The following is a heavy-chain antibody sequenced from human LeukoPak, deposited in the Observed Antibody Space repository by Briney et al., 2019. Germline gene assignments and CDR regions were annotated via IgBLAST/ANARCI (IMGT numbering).Heavy chain of an antibody. J-gene: IGHJ4*02. CDR1: GGSISSYH. CDR3: ARETYYYDSSGPLDY. V-gene: IGHV4-59*01. Sequence: SETLSLTCTVSGGSISSYHWSWIRQPPGKGLEWIGYIYYSGSTNYNPSLKSRVTISVDTSKNQFSLKLSSVTAADTAVYYCARETYYYDSSGPLDYWGQGTLVTVSS. CDR2: IYYSGST. D-gene: IGHD3-22*01.